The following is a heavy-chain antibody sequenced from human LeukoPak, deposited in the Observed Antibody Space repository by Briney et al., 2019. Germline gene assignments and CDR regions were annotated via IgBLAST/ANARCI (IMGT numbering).Heavy chain of an antibody. V-gene: IGHV4-59*12. D-gene: IGHD1-26*01. CDR1: GGSISSDY. J-gene: IGHJ5*02. Sequence: SETLSLTCTVSGGSISSDYWTWIRQPPGKGLEWIGYIYYSGSTNYNPSLKSRVTISVDTSKNQFSLKLSSVTAADTAVYYCARDRPGGGAENWFDPWGQGTLVTVSS. CDR2: IYYSGST. CDR3: ARDRPGGGAENWFDP.